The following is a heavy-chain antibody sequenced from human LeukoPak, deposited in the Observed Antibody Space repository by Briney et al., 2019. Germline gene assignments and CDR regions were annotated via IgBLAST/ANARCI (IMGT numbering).Heavy chain of an antibody. J-gene: IGHJ6*03. CDR2: IYYSGST. V-gene: IGHV4-39*07. CDR3: ARGRCTYYSDSRGLSYMDV. CDR1: GGSISSSSYY. D-gene: IGHD3-22*01. Sequence: SETLSLTCTVSGGSISSSSYYWGWIRQPPGKGLEWIGSIYYSGSTYYNPSLNSRVTISVDTSKNQFSLKVSSVIAADTAVYYCARGRCTYYSDSRGLSYMDVWGKGTTVTVSS.